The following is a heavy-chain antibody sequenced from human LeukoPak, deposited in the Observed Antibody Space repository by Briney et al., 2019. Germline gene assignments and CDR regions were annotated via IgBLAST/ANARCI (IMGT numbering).Heavy chain of an antibody. D-gene: IGHD4-17*01. CDR3: ASGDYFNDY. CDR1: GGTFSSYA. J-gene: IGHJ4*02. V-gene: IGHV1-69*06. Sequence: SVQVSCKASGGTFSSYAISWVRQAPGQGLEWMGGIIPIFGTANYAQKFQGRVTITADKSTSAAYMELSSLRSEDTAVYYCASGDYFNDYWGQGTLGTVSS. CDR2: IIPIFGTA.